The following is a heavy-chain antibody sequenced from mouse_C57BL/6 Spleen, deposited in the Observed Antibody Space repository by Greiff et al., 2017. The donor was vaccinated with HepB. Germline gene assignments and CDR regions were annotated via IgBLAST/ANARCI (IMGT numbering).Heavy chain of an antibody. J-gene: IGHJ4*01. CDR2: ISSGGDYI. D-gene: IGHD1-1*01. CDR1: GFTFSSYA. Sequence: EVKLVESGEGLVKPGGSLKLSCAASGFTFSSYAMSWVRQTPEKRLEWVAYISSGGDYIYYADTVKGRFTISRDNARNTLYLQMSSLKSEDTAMYYCTRERFYYGSPYAMDYWGQGTSVTVSS. CDR3: TRERFYYGSPYAMDY. V-gene: IGHV5-9-1*02.